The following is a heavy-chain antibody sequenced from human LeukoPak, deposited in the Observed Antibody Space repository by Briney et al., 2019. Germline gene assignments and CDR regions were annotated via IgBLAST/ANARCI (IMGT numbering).Heavy chain of an antibody. D-gene: IGHD3-3*02. V-gene: IGHV4-59*01. CDR3: ARVVALGGRSGWFDP. CDR1: GGSISNYH. J-gene: IGHJ5*02. Sequence: SETLSLTYSVSGGSISNYHWSWIRQPPGKGLECIGYISNSGSTNYNPSLKSRVTISVDTSKNQFSLKLNSVTAADTAVYYCARVVALGGRSGWFDPWGQGTLVTVSS. CDR2: ISNSGST.